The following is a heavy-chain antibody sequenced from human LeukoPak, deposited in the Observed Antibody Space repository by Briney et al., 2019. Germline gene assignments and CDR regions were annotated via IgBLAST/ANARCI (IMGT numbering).Heavy chain of an antibody. CDR1: GFTFSSYS. CDR2: ISSSSSYI. D-gene: IGHD3-16*01. Sequence: GGSLRLSCAASGFTFSSYSMNWVRQAPGKGLEWFSSISSSSSYIYYADSVKGRFTISRDNAKNSLYLQMNSLRAEDTAVYYCARPAAYDYVWGSYCFDYWGQGTLVTVSS. V-gene: IGHV3-21*01. CDR3: ARPAAYDYVWGSYCFDY. J-gene: IGHJ4*02.